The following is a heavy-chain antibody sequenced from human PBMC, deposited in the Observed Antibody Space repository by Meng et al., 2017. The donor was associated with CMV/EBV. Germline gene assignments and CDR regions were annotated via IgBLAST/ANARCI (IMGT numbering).Heavy chain of an antibody. D-gene: IGHD3-22*01. CDR1: GGTFSSYG. CDR2: IIPIFGTA. Sequence: SVKVSCKASGGTFSSYGISWVRQAPGQGLEWMGGIIPIFGTANYAQKFQGRVTITTDESTSTDYMELSSLRSEDTAVYYCARDLLAYYPSSGHAVWGQGTLVTVSS. J-gene: IGHJ4*02. CDR3: ARDLLAYYPSSGHAV. V-gene: IGHV1-69*05.